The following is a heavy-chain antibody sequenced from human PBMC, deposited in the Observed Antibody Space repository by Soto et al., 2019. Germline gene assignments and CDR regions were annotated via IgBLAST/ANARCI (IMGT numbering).Heavy chain of an antibody. CDR1: GFTFSSYS. V-gene: IGHV3-48*02. D-gene: IGHD3-9*01. CDR3: ARDSSPSYYDILTGYSRPQYYFDY. J-gene: IGHJ4*02. Sequence: GGSLRLSCAASGFTFSSYSMNWVRQAPGKGLEWVSYISSSSSTIYYADSVKGRFTISRDNAKNTLYLQMNSLRDEDTAVYYCARDSSPSYYDILTGYSRPQYYFDYWGQGTLVTVSS. CDR2: ISSSSSTI.